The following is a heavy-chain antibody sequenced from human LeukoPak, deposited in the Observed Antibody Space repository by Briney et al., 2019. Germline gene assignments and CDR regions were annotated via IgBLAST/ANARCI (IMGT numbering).Heavy chain of an antibody. Sequence: GGSLRLSFAASGFTFSSYWMSWVRQAPGKGLEWVANIKQDGSEKYYVDSVKGRFTISRDNAKNSLYLQMNSLRAEDTAVYYCARDLSQFLANWFDPWGQGTLVTVSS. CDR1: GFTFSSYW. V-gene: IGHV3-7*01. CDR3: ARDLSQFLANWFDP. J-gene: IGHJ5*02. CDR2: IKQDGSEK. D-gene: IGHD3-3*01.